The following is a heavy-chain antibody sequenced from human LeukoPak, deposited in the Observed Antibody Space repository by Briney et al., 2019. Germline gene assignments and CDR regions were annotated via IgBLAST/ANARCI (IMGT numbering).Heavy chain of an antibody. Sequence: GGSLRLSCAASGFTFSSYAITWVRQAPGKGLEWVSAVSSNGAKTYYADSVKGRFTISRDNYKNMVFLQMNSLRAEDTAVYYCARDSDRSFDYWGQGTLVTVSS. CDR1: GFTFSSYA. CDR2: VSSNGAKT. J-gene: IGHJ4*02. V-gene: IGHV3-23*01. CDR3: ARDSDRSFDY.